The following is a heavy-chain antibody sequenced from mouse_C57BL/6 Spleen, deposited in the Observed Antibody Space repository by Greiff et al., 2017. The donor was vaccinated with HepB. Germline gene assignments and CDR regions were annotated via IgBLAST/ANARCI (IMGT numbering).Heavy chain of an antibody. V-gene: IGHV10-1*01. D-gene: IGHD1-1*01. J-gene: IGHJ4*01. CDR2: IRSKSNNYAT. CDR3: WCYYGPYAMDY. Sequence: DVQLVESGGGLVQPKGSLKLSCAASGFSFNTYAMNWVRQAPGKGLEWVARIRSKSNNYATYYADSVKDRFTISRDDSESMLYLQMNNLKTEDTAMYYCWCYYGPYAMDYWGQGTSVTVSS. CDR1: GFSFNTYA.